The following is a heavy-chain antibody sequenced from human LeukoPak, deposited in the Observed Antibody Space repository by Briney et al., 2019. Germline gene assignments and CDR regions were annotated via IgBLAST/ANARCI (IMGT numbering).Heavy chain of an antibody. Sequence: GRSLRLSCAASGFTFNTYGMNWVRQAPGKGLEWVAVIWYDGSIKYYVDSVRGRFTASRDNSKNTLYLQMISLRAEDTAVYYCPRVTCTGNNCRPYFYYGMDVWGQGTTVTVSS. CDR3: PRVTCTGNNCRPYFYYGMDV. D-gene: IGHD2-8*02. J-gene: IGHJ6*02. CDR1: GFTFNTYG. V-gene: IGHV3-33*01. CDR2: IWYDGSIK.